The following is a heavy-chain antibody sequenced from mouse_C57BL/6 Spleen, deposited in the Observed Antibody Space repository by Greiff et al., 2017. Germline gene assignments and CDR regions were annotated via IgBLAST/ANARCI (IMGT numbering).Heavy chain of an antibody. CDR2: ISNKANGYST. Sequence: EVQLVASGGGLVQPGGSLSLSCAASGFTFTDSYMCWVRQPPGKALDCLGFISNKANGYSTQYRVSVKGRFSISRDNSQSIHYLQMKALRAEDRATYYCARYRNYLCYVDYWGQGTTLTVSS. CDR1: GFTFTDSY. V-gene: IGHV7-3*01. CDR3: ARYRNYLCYVDY. J-gene: IGHJ2*01. D-gene: IGHD5-5*01.